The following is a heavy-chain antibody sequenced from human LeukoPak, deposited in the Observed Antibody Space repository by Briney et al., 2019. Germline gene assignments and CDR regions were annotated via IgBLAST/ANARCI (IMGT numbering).Heavy chain of an antibody. Sequence: GRSLRLSCAASGFTFSSYGMHWVRQAPGKGLEWVAVISYDGSNKYFADSVKGRFTISRDNPKNTLYLQMNSLRAEDTAVYYCAKGNYYGPFDYWGQGTLVTVSS. CDR2: ISYDGSNK. CDR3: AKGNYYGPFDY. D-gene: IGHD3-10*01. CDR1: GFTFSSYG. V-gene: IGHV3-30*18. J-gene: IGHJ4*02.